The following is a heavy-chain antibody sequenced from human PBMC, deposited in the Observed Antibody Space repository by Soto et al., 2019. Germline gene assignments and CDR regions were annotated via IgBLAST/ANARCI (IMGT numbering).Heavy chain of an antibody. CDR1: GYSISSGYY. CDR2: IYHSGTT. CDR3: ASGLYYYDSSGYSPDY. V-gene: IGHV4-38-2*01. D-gene: IGHD3-22*01. Sequence: SETLSLTCAVSGYSISSGYYWGWIRQPPGKGLEWIVTIYHSGTTYSNPSLKSRVTISVDTSKNQFSLKLSSVTAADTAVYYCASGLYYYDSSGYSPDYWGLGTLVTVSS. J-gene: IGHJ4*02.